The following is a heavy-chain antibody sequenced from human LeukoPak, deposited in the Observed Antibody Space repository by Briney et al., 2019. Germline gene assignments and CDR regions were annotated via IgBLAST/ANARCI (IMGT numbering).Heavy chain of an antibody. CDR1: GFTFSSYG. CDR3: ARDLAAAGTDFDY. CDR2: IWYDGSNK. V-gene: IGHV3-33*01. Sequence: GGSLRLSCAASGFTFSSYGMHWVRQAPGKGLEWVAVIWYDGSNKYYADSVKGRFTISRDNSKDTLYLQMNSLRAEDTAVYYCARDLAAAGTDFDYGGQGTLVTVSS. J-gene: IGHJ4*02. D-gene: IGHD6-13*01.